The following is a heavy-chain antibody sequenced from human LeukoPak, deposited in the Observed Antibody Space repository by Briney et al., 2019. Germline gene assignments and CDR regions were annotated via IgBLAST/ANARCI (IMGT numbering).Heavy chain of an antibody. CDR2: INPNSGVT. D-gene: IGHD3-16*01. CDR3: AREYYDGSGLTPDY. Sequence: ASVKVSCKAYGYAFTGYYMHWVRQAPGQGLEWMGWINPNSGVTNYAQKFQGRVTMTRDTSISTAYMEGSRLRSDDTAVYYCAREYYDGSGLTPDYWGQGTLVTVSS. V-gene: IGHV1-2*02. J-gene: IGHJ4*02. CDR1: GYAFTGYY.